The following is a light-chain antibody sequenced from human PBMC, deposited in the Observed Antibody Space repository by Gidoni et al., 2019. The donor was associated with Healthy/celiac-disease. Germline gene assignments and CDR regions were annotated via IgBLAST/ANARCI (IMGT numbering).Light chain of an antibody. CDR1: SSDVGGYHY. CDR2: DVS. CDR3: CSYAGSYTWV. J-gene: IGLJ3*02. Sequence: SALTQPRPVSGSTGQAVTISCTGTSSDVGGYHYVSWYQQHPGKSPKLMIYDVSKRPSGVPDRFSGSKSGNTASLTISGLQAEDEADYYCCSYAGSYTWVFGGGTKLTVL. V-gene: IGLV2-11*01.